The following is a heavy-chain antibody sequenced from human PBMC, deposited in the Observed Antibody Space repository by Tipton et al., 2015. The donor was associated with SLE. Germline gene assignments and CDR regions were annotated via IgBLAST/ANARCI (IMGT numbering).Heavy chain of an antibody. CDR2: IYTSGST. J-gene: IGHJ3*02. Sequence: TLSLTCTVSGGSISSGSYYWSWIRQPAGKGLEWIGYIYTSGSTNYNPSLKSRVTISVDTSKNQFSLKLSSVTAADTAVYYCAKDDAFDIWGQGTMVTVSS. CDR1: GGSISSGSYY. V-gene: IGHV4-61*09. CDR3: AKDDAFDI.